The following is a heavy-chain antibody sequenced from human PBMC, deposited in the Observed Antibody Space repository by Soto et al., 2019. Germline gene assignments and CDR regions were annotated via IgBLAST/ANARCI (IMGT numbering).Heavy chain of an antibody. D-gene: IGHD3-9*01. J-gene: IGHJ3*02. CDR1: GYTFTSYD. Sequence: ASVKVSCKASGYTFTSYDINWVRQATGQGLEWMGWMNPNSGNTGYAQKFQGRVTMTRNTSISTAYMELSSLRSEDTAVYYCARVPMYYDILTGYYISASDAFDIWGQVTMVTVSS. CDR3: ARVPMYYDILTGYYISASDAFDI. V-gene: IGHV1-8*01. CDR2: MNPNSGNT.